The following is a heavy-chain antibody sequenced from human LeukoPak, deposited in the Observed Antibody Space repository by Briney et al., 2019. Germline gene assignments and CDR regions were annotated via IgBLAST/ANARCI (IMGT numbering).Heavy chain of an antibody. J-gene: IGHJ4*02. Sequence: SETLSLTCTVSGGSISSGDYYWSWIRQPPGKGLEWIGYIYYSGSTYYNPSLKSRVTISVDTSKNQFSLRLSSVTAADTAVYYCARDVGGGCSDYWGQGILVTVSS. CDR2: IYYSGST. CDR1: GGSISSGDYY. D-gene: IGHD3-16*01. V-gene: IGHV4-30-4*08. CDR3: ARDVGGGCSDY.